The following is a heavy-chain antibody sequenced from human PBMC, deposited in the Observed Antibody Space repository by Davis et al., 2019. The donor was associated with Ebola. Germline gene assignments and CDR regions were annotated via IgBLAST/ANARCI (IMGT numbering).Heavy chain of an antibody. J-gene: IGHJ5*02. CDR1: GGSVSRGHYF. CDR3: ARETIMVQGYNWFDL. Sequence: PSETLSLTCTVSGGSVSRGHYFWSWIRQPPGKGLEWIAYVYNDGSTNYNPSLKSRVTISVDTSKNQFSLTLTSVTAADTAVYYCARETIMVQGYNWFDLWGQGTLVTVSS. V-gene: IGHV4-61*01. CDR2: VYNDGST. D-gene: IGHD3-10*01.